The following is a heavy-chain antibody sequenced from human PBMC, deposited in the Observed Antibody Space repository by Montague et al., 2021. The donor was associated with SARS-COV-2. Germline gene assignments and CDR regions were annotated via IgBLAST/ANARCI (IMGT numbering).Heavy chain of an antibody. CDR1: SGSISNDIYY. Sequence: SETLSLTCTVSSGSISNDIYYWGWIRQPPGKGPEWIGGSRYGGTSYYNPSLKSRVTISIDTSKNQCSLKMTAVTAADTAVYYCARAYCGGDCNYLYIWFDSWGQGALVTVSS. CDR2: SRYGGTS. D-gene: IGHD2-21*01. CDR3: ARAYCGGDCNYLYIWFDS. V-gene: IGHV4-39*01. J-gene: IGHJ5*01.